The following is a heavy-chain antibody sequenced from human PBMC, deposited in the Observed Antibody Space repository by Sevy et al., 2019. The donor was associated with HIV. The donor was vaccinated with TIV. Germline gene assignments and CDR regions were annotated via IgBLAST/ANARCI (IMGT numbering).Heavy chain of an antibody. J-gene: IGHJ6*02. CDR2: ISYDGSNK. CDR1: GFTFSSYA. D-gene: IGHD3-22*01. CDR3: ARDGYYYDSSGYYYVSSYYYYGMDV. Sequence: GGSLRLSCAASGFTFSSYAMHWVRQAPGKGLEWVAVISYDGSNKYYADSVKGRFTISRDNSKNTLYLQMNSLRAEDTAVYYWARDGYYYDSSGYYYVSSYYYYGMDVWGQGTTVTVSS. V-gene: IGHV3-30-3*01.